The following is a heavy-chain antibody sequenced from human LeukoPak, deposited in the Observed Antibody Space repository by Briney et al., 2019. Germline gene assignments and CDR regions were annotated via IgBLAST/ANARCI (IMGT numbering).Heavy chain of an antibody. D-gene: IGHD3-16*01. V-gene: IGHV3-30*02. CDR2: IRYDGSNK. Sequence: GGSLRLSCAASGFTFSSYEMNWVRQAPGKGLEWVAFIRYDGSNKYYTDSVQGRFTISRDNAKNTLYLQMNSLRAEDTAVYYCARATRGSNYYYIDVWGKGTTVTVSS. CDR3: ARATRGSNYYYIDV. J-gene: IGHJ6*03. CDR1: GFTFSSYE.